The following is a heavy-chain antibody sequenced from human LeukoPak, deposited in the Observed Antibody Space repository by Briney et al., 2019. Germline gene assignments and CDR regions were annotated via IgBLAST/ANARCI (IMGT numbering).Heavy chain of an antibody. D-gene: IGHD5-24*01. CDR3: ATGRDWSNWFDP. J-gene: IGHJ5*02. CDR1: VGTFSICA. Sequence: PVTVSCKASVGTFSICAISWVRQAPGQGLEWMGGIIPIFGTANYAQKFQGRVTITADESTSTAYMELSSLRSEDTAVYYCATGRDWSNWFDPWGRGTLVTVSS. V-gene: IGHV1-69*13. CDR2: IIPIFGTA.